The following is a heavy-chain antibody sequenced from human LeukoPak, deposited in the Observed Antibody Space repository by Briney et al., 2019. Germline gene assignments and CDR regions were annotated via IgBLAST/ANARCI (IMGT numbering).Heavy chain of an antibody. D-gene: IGHD1-26*01. J-gene: IGHJ4*02. CDR3: ARRKVDRVYSGSYREGGFDY. Sequence: SETLSLTCTVSGGSISSSSYYWGWIRQPPGKGLEWIGSIYYSGSTYYNPSLKSRVTISVDTSKNQFSLKLSSVTAADTAVYYCARRKVDRVYSGSYREGGFDYWGQGTLVTVSS. V-gene: IGHV4-39*01. CDR2: IYYSGST. CDR1: GGSISSSSYY.